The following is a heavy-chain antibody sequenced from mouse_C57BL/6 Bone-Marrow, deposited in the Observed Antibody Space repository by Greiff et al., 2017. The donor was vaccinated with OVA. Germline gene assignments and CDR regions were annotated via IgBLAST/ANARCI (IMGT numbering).Heavy chain of an antibody. CDR2: INPNNGGT. D-gene: IGHD2-2*01. Sequence: EVQLVESGPELVKPGASVKIPCKASGYTFTDYNMDWVKQSHGKSLEWIGDINPNNGGTIYNQKFKGKATLTVDKSSSTAYMELRSLTSEDTAVYYCARSRLPLYAMDYWGQGTSVTVSS. CDR1: GYTFTDYN. J-gene: IGHJ4*01. CDR3: ARSRLPLYAMDY. V-gene: IGHV1-18*01.